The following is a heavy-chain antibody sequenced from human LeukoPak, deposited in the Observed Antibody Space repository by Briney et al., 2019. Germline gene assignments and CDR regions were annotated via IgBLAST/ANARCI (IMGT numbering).Heavy chain of an antibody. V-gene: IGHV1-18*01. CDR1: GYTFTSYD. D-gene: IGHD6-13*01. CDR3: ARAYDYSRSWYYDY. CDR2: ISAYNGNT. Sequence: ASVKVSCKASGYTFTSYDISWVRQAPGQGLEWMGWISAYNGNTNYAQKLQGRVTMTTDTSTSTAYMELRSLRSDDTAVYYCARAYDYSRSWYYDYWGQGTLVTVSS. J-gene: IGHJ4*02.